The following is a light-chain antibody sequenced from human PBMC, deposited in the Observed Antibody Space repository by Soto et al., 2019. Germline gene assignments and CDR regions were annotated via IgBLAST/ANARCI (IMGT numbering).Light chain of an antibody. CDR1: QSIRNF. V-gene: IGKV1-39*01. CDR2: ASF. J-gene: IGKJ4*01. CDR3: QQYNHYSGLT. Sequence: DIQMTQSPSSLSASVGDRVRISCRASQSIRNFVNWYQQKPGKAPKLLIYASFYLQSGVPSRFSGSGSGTDFTLTISGLEPDDFATYYCQQYNHYSGLTFGGGTKVDIK.